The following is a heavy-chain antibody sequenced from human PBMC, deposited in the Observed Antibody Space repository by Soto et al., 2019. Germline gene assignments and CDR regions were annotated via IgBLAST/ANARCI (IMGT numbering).Heavy chain of an antibody. Sequence: PGGSLRLSCAASGFTFSSYAMSWVRQAPGKGLEWVSSISGSGGSTDYADSVKGRFTISRDNSKNTLYLQMNSLRAGDTAVYYCAKSLVVVPSTVWYSSNWYKASLDQWGQGTLVTVSS. D-gene: IGHD6-13*01. CDR2: ISGSGGST. CDR3: AKSLVVVPSTVWYSSNWYKASLDQ. J-gene: IGHJ4*02. V-gene: IGHV3-23*01. CDR1: GFTFSSYA.